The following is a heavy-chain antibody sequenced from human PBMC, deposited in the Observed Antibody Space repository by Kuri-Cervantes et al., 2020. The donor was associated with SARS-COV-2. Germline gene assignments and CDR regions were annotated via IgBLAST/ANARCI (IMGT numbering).Heavy chain of an antibody. J-gene: IGHJ6*02. CDR2: IRSKAYGGTT. Sequence: GGSLRLSCTPSGFTSGDFTKSWFRQVPGKGLEWVGLIRSKAYGGTTENAAYVKGRFTMSRDDSKSIAYLQMDSLKTEDTAVEYCTRAEPHGIAAVGTYYYGMDVWGQGTTVTVSS. CDR1: GFTSGDFT. CDR3: TRAEPHGIAAVGTYYYGMDV. D-gene: IGHD6-13*01. V-gene: IGHV3-49*03.